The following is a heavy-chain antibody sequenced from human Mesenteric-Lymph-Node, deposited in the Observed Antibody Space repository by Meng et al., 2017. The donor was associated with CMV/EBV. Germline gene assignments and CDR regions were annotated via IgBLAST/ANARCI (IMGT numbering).Heavy chain of an antibody. J-gene: IGHJ4*02. V-gene: IGHV4-38-2*02. Sequence: SETLSLTCTVSGYSISSGYYWGWIRQPPGKGLEWIGTFFHSESTYYNPSLKSRVNISVDTSKNQLSLKLSSVTATDTAVYYCARANSGTFYVDFWGQGTLVTVSS. D-gene: IGHD1-26*01. CDR3: ARANSGTFYVDF. CDR2: FFHSEST. CDR1: GYSISSGYY.